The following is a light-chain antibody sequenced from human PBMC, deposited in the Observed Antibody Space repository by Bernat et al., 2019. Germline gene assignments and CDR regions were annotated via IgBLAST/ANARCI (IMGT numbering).Light chain of an antibody. V-gene: IGKV3-15*01. CDR2: RAS. J-gene: IGKJ1*01. CDR3: QQYNNWAPT. CDR1: QSISSN. Sequence: EIVMTQSPATLSVSPVERATLSCRASQSISSNLAWYQQKPGQAPRLLIYRASSRATGIPARFSGSGSGTEFTLTISSLQSEDFAVYDCQQYNNWAPTFGQGPKVEIK.